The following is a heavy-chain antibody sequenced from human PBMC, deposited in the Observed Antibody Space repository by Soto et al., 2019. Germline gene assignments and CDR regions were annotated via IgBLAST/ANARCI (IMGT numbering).Heavy chain of an antibody. V-gene: IGHV2-5*02. CDR3: AHGYVQLLATFHYFDS. CDR1: GFSITGNGEG. D-gene: IGHD2-2*01. Sequence: KESGPTLVTPTQTLTLTCTFSGFSITGNGEGVGWIRQPPGKALEWLALIYWADDKRYSPSLRNRLTITLDNSKDQVILTMTDMGPADTATYYCAHGYVQLLATFHYFDSWGQGTQVTVSS. J-gene: IGHJ4*02. CDR2: IYWADDK.